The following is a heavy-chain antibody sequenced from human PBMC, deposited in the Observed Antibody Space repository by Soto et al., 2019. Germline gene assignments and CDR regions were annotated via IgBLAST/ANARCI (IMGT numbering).Heavy chain of an antibody. CDR3: ARRLYWIGGSCYPASALVYYDIDV. Sequence: QVQLVQSGAEVKKPGASVKVSCKASGYTFTSYDINWVRQAPGQGLVWMGWMNPNSGDTGYAQKFQGRVTMTRSTASSTADIDLTSLRPDDTAVHHCARRLYWIGGSCYPASALVYYDIDVWGTGNTVTVYS. CDR2: MNPNSGDT. CDR1: GYTFTSYD. D-gene: IGHD2-15*01. V-gene: IGHV1-8*01. J-gene: IGHJ6*03.